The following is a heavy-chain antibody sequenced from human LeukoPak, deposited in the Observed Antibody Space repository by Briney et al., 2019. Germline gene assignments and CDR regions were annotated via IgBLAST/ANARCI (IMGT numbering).Heavy chain of an antibody. J-gene: IGHJ6*02. Sequence: PSETLSLTCTVSGGSISSYYRSWIRQPPGKGLEWIGYIYYSGSTNYNPSLKSRVTISVDTSKNQFSLKLSSVTAADTAVYYCARWGHSSGWYSAPYGMDVWGQGTTATVSS. V-gene: IGHV4-59*08. CDR1: GGSISSYY. CDR2: IYYSGST. CDR3: ARWGHSSGWYSAPYGMDV. D-gene: IGHD6-19*01.